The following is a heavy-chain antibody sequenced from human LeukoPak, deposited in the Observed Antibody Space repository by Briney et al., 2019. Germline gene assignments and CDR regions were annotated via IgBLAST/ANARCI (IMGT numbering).Heavy chain of an antibody. J-gene: IGHJ4*02. CDR1: GFTFSDYY. CDR3: ARVGIVLAGPFDD. V-gene: IGHV3-11*01. CDR2: MSSRGIPI. D-gene: IGHD3-3*02. Sequence: PGGSLRLSCAASGFTFSDYYMSWIRQAPGKGLEWIAYMSSRGIPIYYADSVKGRFTISRDNAKNSLYLQMNNLRAEDTAVYYCARVGIVLAGPFDDWGQGTLVTVSS.